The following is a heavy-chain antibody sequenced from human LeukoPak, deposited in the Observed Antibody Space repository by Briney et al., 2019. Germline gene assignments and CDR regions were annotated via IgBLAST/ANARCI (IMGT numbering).Heavy chain of an antibody. D-gene: IGHD3-3*01. J-gene: IGHJ5*02. V-gene: IGHV1-18*01. CDR1: GDTLNRHG. Sequence: ASVKVSCKASGDTLNRHGINWVRQAPGQGLEWMGWISGYNGNTNYERKVQGRVTLTRDASTSTAYMELRNLRSDDTAVYFCARANMVFGVDIEQNWFDLWGQGTRVIVSS. CDR2: ISGYNGNT. CDR3: ARANMVFGVDIEQNWFDL.